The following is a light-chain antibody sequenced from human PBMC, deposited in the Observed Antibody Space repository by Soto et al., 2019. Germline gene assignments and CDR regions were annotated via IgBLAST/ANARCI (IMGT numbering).Light chain of an antibody. J-gene: IGKJ2*03. Sequence: EILLTQSPCTLSLSPGETATLSCRASQSVTSTYLAWYQQRPGQSPRLIIYGGSNRATGFPDRFSGGGSGTDFTVTISRLEPEDSAVYYCHCQQFDSSQIYSFGQGTKLEI. CDR2: GGS. V-gene: IGKV3-20*01. CDR3: QQFDSSQIYS. CDR1: QSVTSTY.